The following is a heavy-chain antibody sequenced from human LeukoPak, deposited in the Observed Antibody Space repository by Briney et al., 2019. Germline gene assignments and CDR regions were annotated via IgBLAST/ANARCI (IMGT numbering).Heavy chain of an antibody. CDR3: AKSRLSVADYYFDY. D-gene: IGHD4-23*01. CDR1: GFTFSSYA. CDR2: IRGSGVTT. V-gene: IGHV3-23*01. Sequence: GGSLRLSCAASGFTFSSYAMSWVRQAPGKGLEWVSSIRGSGVTTHYADSVKGRLTISRDNSKNTLFLQMNSLRAEDTAAYYCAKSRLSVADYYFDYWGQGILVTVSA. J-gene: IGHJ4*02.